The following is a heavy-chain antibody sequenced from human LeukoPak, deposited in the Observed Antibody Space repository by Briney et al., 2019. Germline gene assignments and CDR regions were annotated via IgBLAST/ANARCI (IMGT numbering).Heavy chain of an antibody. J-gene: IGHJ4*02. D-gene: IGHD3-3*01. CDR2: IYYSGST. V-gene: IGHV4-30-4*08. Sequence: LSLTCTVSGGSISSGDYYWSWIRQPPGKGLEWIGYIYYSGSTYYNPSLKSRVTISVDTSKNQFSLKLSSVTAADTAVYYCARLGAYYDFWSGLGYWGQGTLVTVSS. CDR3: ARLGAYYDFWSGLGY. CDR1: GGSISSGDYY.